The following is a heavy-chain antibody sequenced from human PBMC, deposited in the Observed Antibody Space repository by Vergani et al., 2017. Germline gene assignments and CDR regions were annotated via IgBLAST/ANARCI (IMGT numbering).Heavy chain of an antibody. CDR2: IYCDYDK. Sequence: QITLKESGPTLVKPTQTLTLTCTFSGFSLSTRGVGVGWIRQPPGKALAWLALIYCDYDKRYSPSLKSRLTITKDTSKIQVVLTMTNMDPVDTATYYCAHSPYSIPGDWFDPWGQGTLVTVSS. J-gene: IGHJ5*02. CDR3: AHSPYSIPGDWFDP. D-gene: IGHD6-13*01. CDR1: GFSLSTRGVG. V-gene: IGHV2-5*02.